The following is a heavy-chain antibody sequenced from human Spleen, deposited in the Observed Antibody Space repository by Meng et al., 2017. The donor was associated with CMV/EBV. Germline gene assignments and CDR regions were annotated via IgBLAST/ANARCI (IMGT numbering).Heavy chain of an antibody. V-gene: IGHV3-21*01. D-gene: IGHD2-2*01. J-gene: IGHJ5*02. CDR1: GFTFSSYA. CDR3: ARDHIVVVPTPGPWFDP. CDR2: ISSRSIYI. Sequence: GESLKISCEASGFTFSSYAMNWVRQAPGKGLEWVSSISSRSIYIYYADSVKGRFTISRDNAKNSLYLQMNSLRAEDTAVYYCARDHIVVVPTPGPWFDPWGQGTLVTVSS.